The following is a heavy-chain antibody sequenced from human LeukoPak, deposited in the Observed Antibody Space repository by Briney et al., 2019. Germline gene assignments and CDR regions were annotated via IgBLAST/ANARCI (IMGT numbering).Heavy chain of an antibody. CDR1: GFTFSSYW. Sequence: GSLRLSCAASGFTFSSYWMSWVRQAPGKGLEWVANIKQDGSEKYYVDSVKGRFTISRDNAKNSLYLQMNSLRAEDTAVYYCARDPKIPIAAAGTVDYWGQGTLVTVSS. J-gene: IGHJ4*02. V-gene: IGHV3-7*01. D-gene: IGHD6-13*01. CDR3: ARDPKIPIAAAGTVDY. CDR2: IKQDGSEK.